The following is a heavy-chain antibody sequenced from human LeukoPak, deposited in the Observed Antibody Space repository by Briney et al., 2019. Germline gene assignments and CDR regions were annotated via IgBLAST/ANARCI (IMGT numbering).Heavy chain of an antibody. D-gene: IGHD3-10*01. CDR2: IKQDGSET. V-gene: IGHV3-7*01. CDR1: GFTFSSYS. CDR3: ARDQSIHPYPEVILDF. J-gene: IGHJ4*02. Sequence: GGSLRLSCAASGFTFSSYSMTWVRQAPGKGLEWVANIKQDGSETYYMDYVKGRFTISRDNAKNSLHLQMDSLRAEDTAVYYCARDQSIHPYPEVILDFWGQGALVTVSS.